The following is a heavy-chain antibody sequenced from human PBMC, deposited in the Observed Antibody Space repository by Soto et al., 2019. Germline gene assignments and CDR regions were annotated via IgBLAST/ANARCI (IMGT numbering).Heavy chain of an antibody. CDR1: GFTFNNYA. CDR3: AKDTRYADYVRWFDS. V-gene: IGHV3-23*01. D-gene: IGHD4-17*01. J-gene: IGHJ5*01. CDR2: ITASGGRT. Sequence: EVHLLESGGGLVQPGGSLRLSCTASGFTFNNYAMTWVRQAPGRGLEGVSGITASGGRTYYADSAKGRFTISRDNSKSTLYLQMNSLRADDTAVYYCAKDTRYADYVRWFDSWGQGTLVTVSS.